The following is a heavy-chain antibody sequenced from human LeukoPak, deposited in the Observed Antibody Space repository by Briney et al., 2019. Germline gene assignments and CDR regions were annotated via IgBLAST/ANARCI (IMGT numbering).Heavy chain of an antibody. Sequence: ASVKVSCKASGYTFTSYGISWVRQAPGQGLEWMGWISAYNGNTNYAQKLQGRVTMTTDTSTSTAYMELRSLRSDDTAVYYCRYLGYCSGSSCYPRNYYYGMDVWGQGTTVTVSS. J-gene: IGHJ6*02. D-gene: IGHD2-15*01. V-gene: IGHV1-18*01. CDR3: RYLGYCSGSSCYPRNYYYGMDV. CDR1: GYTFTSYG. CDR2: ISAYNGNT.